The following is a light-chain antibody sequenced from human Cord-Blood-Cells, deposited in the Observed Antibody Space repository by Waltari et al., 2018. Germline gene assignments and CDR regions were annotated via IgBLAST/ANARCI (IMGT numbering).Light chain of an antibody. CDR2: AAS. CDR1: QVTSSW. Sequence: DIKMTQSPSSVSASVGDRVTITCRAGQVTSSWLAWYQQKPGKAPKLLIYAASSLQRGVPSRFSGSGSGTDFTLTISSLQPEDFATYYGQQANSFPLTFGGGTKVEIK. J-gene: IGKJ4*01. CDR3: QQANSFPLT. V-gene: IGKV1D-12*01.